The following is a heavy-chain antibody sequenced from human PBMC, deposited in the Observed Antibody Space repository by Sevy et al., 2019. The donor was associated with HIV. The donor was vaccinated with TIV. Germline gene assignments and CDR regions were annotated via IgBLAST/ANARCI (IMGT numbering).Heavy chain of an antibody. J-gene: IGHJ6*02. D-gene: IGHD3-10*01. CDR3: AKDRYYGSGSFPTGMDV. CDR1: GFTFSSYG. CDR2: ISYDGSNK. Sequence: GGSLRLSCAASGFTFSSYGVHWVRQAPGKGLEWVAVISYDGSNKYYADSVKGRFTISRDNSKNTLYLQMNSLRAEDTAVYYCAKDRYYGSGSFPTGMDVWSQGTTVTVSS. V-gene: IGHV3-30*18.